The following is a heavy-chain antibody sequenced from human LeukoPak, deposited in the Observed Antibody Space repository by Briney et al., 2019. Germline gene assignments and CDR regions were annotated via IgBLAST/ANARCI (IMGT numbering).Heavy chain of an antibody. J-gene: IGHJ4*02. CDR3: AKVSPTGSYYRSAYYFDY. D-gene: IGHD1-26*01. CDR1: GFTFSSYA. CDR2: ISGSGGST. Sequence: GALRLSCAASGFTFSSYAMSWVRQAPGKGLEWVSAISGSGGSTYYADSVKGRFTISRDNSRNTLYLQMNSPRAEDTAVYYCAKVSPTGSYYRSAYYFDYWGQGTLVTVSS. V-gene: IGHV3-23*01.